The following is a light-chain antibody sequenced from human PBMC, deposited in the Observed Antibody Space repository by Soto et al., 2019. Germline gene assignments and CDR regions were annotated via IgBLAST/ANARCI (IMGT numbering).Light chain of an antibody. J-gene: IGLJ1*01. CDR3: QSYDSSLSGV. V-gene: IGLV1-40*01. CDR2: GNS. CDR1: SSNIGAGYD. Sequence: QSVLTQPPSVSGAPGQRVTISCTGSSSNIGAGYDVHWYQQFPRTAPKLLIYGNSNRPSGVPDRFSGSKSGTSASLAITGLQAEDEADYYCQSYDSSLSGVFGSGTKV.